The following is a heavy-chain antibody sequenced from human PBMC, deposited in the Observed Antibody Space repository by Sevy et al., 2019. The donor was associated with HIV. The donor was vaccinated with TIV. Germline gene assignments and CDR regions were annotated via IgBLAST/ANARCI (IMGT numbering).Heavy chain of an antibody. CDR1: EFTFNNYW. CDR3: ARGDDYIWGKYRYTGNHWFDP. V-gene: IGHV3-74*01. CDR2: INSDGSRT. D-gene: IGHD3-16*02. J-gene: IGHJ5*02. Sequence: GGSLRLSCTASEFTFNNYWMHWVRQAPGKGLVWVSRINSDGSRTSYADSVKGRFTISRDNAKNTLYLQMNSLGAEDTAVYYCARGDDYIWGKYRYTGNHWFDPWGQGTLVTVSS.